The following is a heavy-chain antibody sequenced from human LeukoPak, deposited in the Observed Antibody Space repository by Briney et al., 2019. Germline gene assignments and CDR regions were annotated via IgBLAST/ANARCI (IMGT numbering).Heavy chain of an antibody. CDR2: IYTSGST. D-gene: IGHD6-6*01. V-gene: IGHV4-61*02. CDR3: AREDSSIAALYYFDY. Sequence: PSETLSLTCTVSGGSLSSGSYYWSWIRQPAGKGLEWIGRIYTSGSTNYNPSLKSRVTISVDTSKNQFSLRLSSVTAADTAVYYCAREDSSIAALYYFDYWGQGTLVTVSS. CDR1: GGSLSSGSYY. J-gene: IGHJ4*02.